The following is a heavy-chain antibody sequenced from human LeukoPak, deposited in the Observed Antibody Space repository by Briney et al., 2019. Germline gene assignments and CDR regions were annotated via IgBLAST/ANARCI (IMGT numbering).Heavy chain of an antibody. CDR1: GFTFSSYE. CDR2: ISSSGSTI. J-gene: IGHJ4*02. V-gene: IGHV3-48*03. D-gene: IGHD4-17*01. Sequence: PGGSLRLSCAASGFTFSSYEMNWVRQAPGKGLEWVSYISSSGSTIYYADSVKGRFTNSRDNAKNSLYLQMSSLRAEDTAVYYCARDYGDYLFDYWGQGTLVTVSS. CDR3: ARDYGDYLFDY.